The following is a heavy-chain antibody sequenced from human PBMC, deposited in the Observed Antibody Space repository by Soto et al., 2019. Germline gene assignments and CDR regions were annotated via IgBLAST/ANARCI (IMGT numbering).Heavy chain of an antibody. Sequence: ASVKVSCKASGYTFPNYGITWVRQAPGRGLEWMGCISAYKTNIKYAQKFQGRVTLTTDTSTSTAYMELRSLRSDDTAIYYCVRDLDGSGAYYTDFWGQGTLVTVSS. J-gene: IGHJ4*02. CDR1: GYTFPNYG. D-gene: IGHD3-10*01. CDR3: VRDLDGSGAYYTDF. V-gene: IGHV1-18*01. CDR2: ISAYKTNI.